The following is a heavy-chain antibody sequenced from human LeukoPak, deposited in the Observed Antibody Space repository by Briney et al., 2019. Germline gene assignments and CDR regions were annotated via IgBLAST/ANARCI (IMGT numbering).Heavy chain of an antibody. J-gene: IGHJ3*02. D-gene: IGHD3-3*01. CDR3: ARGQTLRFLEWLLHAFDI. Sequence: WASVKVSCKASGGTFSNYAFNWVRQAPGQGLEWMGGIIPIFGSANYAQKFQGRVTIIADESTSTAYMELSSLRSEDTAVYYCARGQTLRFLEWLLHAFDIWGQGTMVTVSS. V-gene: IGHV1-69*13. CDR1: GGTFSNYA. CDR2: IIPIFGSA.